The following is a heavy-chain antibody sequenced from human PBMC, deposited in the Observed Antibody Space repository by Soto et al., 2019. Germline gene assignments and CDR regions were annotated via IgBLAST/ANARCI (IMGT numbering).Heavy chain of an antibody. CDR3: AREARPVDW. CDR1: GYTFTSYG. V-gene: IGHV1-18*01. J-gene: IGHJ4*02. CDR2: ISAYNGNT. Sequence: QVQLVQSGAEVKKPGASVKVSCKASGYTFTSYGISWVRQAPGQGLEWMGWISAYNGNTNYAQKLQGRVTMTTDTSRSTAYMELRSLRCDGRGGDCCAREARPVDWWGQGTLVTVSS.